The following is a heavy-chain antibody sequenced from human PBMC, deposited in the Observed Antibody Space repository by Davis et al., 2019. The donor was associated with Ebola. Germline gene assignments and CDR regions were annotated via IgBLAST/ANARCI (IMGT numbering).Heavy chain of an antibody. CDR1: GFTFRSYT. CDR2: ISGSGNNA. Sequence: PGGSLRLSCEASGFTFRSYTMRWVRQAPGKGLEWVSGISGSGNNAYYAGSVKGRFIISRDNSKNTLYLQMNSLRAEDTALYYCARSTGQPDYWGPGSLVTVSS. V-gene: IGHV3-23*01. J-gene: IGHJ4*02. CDR3: ARSTGQPDY. D-gene: IGHD1-14*01.